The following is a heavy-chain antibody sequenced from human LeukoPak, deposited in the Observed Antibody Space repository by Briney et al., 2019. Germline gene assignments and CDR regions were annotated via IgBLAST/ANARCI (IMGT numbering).Heavy chain of an antibody. CDR2: IGTGGDT. V-gene: IGHV3-47*01. D-gene: IGHD6-13*01. CDR3: ARAVAAAVIDY. CDR1: GFAFSSYA. J-gene: IGHJ4*02. Sequence: PGGSLRLSCAASGFAFSSYALHWVRRATGKGLEWVSAIGTGGDTYYADSVMGRFTISRDNAKKSLYLHMNSLIAEDMAVYYCARAVAAAVIDYWGQGTLVTVSS.